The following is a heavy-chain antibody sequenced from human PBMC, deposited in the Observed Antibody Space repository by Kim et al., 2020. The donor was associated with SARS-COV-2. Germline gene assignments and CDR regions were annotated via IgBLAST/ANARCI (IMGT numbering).Heavy chain of an antibody. CDR3: AKGYGRYSYGNDAFDI. D-gene: IGHD5-18*01. CDR2: IWYDGSNK. J-gene: IGHJ3*02. CDR1: GFTFSSYG. Sequence: GGSLRLSCAASGFTFSSYGMHWVRQAPGKGLEWVAVIWYDGSNKYYADSVKGRFTISRDNSKNTLYLQMNSLRAEDTAVYYCAKGYGRYSYGNDAFDIWGQGTMVTVSS. V-gene: IGHV3-33*06.